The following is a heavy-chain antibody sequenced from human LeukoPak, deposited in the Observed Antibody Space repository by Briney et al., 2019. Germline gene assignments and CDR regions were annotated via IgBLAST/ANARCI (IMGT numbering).Heavy chain of an antibody. D-gene: IGHD2-21*02. CDR2: ISKSGRTT. Sequence: GGSLRISCVATGFNFDAYAMSWVRQAPGKGLEWVSSISKSGRTTFYTDSVKGRFTISRDKSMSTLHLQMSRLRAEDTALYYCAKDHDNTDSYYYFDSWGQGTLVTVSS. CDR1: GFNFDAYA. J-gene: IGHJ4*02. CDR3: AKDHDNTDSYYYFDS. V-gene: IGHV3-23*01.